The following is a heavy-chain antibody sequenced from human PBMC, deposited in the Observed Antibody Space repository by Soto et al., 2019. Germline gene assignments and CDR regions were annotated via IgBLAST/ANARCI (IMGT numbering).Heavy chain of an antibody. CDR1: TFSSYW. CDR2: INSDGSST. J-gene: IGHJ4*02. V-gene: IGHV3-74*01. Sequence: TFSSYWMHWVRQAPGKGLVWVSHINSDGSSTSYAGSVKGRFTISRDNAKNTLYLQMNSLRAEDTAVYYCAKAKPPYFDYWGQGTLVTVSS. CDR3: AKAKPPYFDY.